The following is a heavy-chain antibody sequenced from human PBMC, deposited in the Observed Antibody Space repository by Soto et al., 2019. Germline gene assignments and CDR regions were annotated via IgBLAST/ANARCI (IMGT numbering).Heavy chain of an antibody. CDR3: ARRIDYYSCVPD. D-gene: IGHD3-22*01. CDR2: VYYSGTT. CDR1: GASVSSRRYY. J-gene: IGHJ4*02. V-gene: IGHV4-61*01. Sequence: VQLQEPGPGLAKPSETLSLTCTVSGASVSSRRYYWSWIRRAPGKGLEWIGNVYYSGTTSYNPTLKSRVTMSVDTSKNQFSLKLTSVTAADTAVYFCARRIDYYSCVPDWGQGTLVTVSS.